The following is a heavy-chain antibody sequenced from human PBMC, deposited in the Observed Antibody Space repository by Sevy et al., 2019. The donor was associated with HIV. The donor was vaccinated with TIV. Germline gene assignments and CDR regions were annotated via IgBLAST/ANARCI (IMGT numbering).Heavy chain of an antibody. CDR1: GGSISSYY. Sequence: SETLSLTCTVSGGSISSYYWSWIRQPPGKGLEWIGYIYYSGSTNYNPSLKGRVTISVDTSKNQFSLKLSSVTAAETAVYYCARGFSYSRDSSGYYPGFDYWGQGTLVTVSS. CDR3: ARGFSYSRDSSGYYPGFDY. CDR2: IYYSGST. D-gene: IGHD3-22*01. J-gene: IGHJ4*02. V-gene: IGHV4-59*01.